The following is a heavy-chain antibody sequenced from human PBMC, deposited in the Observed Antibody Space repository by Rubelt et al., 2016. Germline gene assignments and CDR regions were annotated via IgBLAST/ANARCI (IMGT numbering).Heavy chain of an antibody. CDR2: VFHSGGT. CDR1: GGSITSGNYY. V-gene: IGHV4-31*01. Sequence: QVQLQESGPGLVKPSQTLSLTCTVSGGSITSGNYYLHWIRRHPGKGLEWIGYVFHSGGTYYPPSLQSLVNISIDTTKNQFSRHRGSVTAAYTAVYYCARTAANWWGHYYFNLWGQGTLVTVSS. CDR3: ARTAANWWGHYYFNL. D-gene: IGHD3-3*01. J-gene: IGHJ4*02.